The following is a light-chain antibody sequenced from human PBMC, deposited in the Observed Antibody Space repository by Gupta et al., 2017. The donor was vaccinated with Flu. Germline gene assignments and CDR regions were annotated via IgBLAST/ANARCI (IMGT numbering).Light chain of an antibody. CDR1: NLGDKY. Sequence: SYDLTQPPSVSVSPGQTATITCSGDNLGDKYASWYQQKPGLSPVLVIYHDNKRPSGIPERFSGSNSENTASLTISGTQAMDEADYYCQAWDSGSGVFGTGTKVTVL. V-gene: IGLV3-1*01. CDR2: HDN. J-gene: IGLJ1*01. CDR3: QAWDSGSGV.